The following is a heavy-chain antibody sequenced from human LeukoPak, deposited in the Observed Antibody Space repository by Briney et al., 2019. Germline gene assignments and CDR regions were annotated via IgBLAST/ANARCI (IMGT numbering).Heavy chain of an antibody. J-gene: IGHJ4*02. D-gene: IGHD4-17*01. V-gene: IGHV3-23*01. CDR3: AKGHTDYGTGFDL. Sequence: GGSLRLSCAASGFIFSTYGMSWVRQAPGKGLEWVSIVSGGGVNTYYIDSVKGRFTISRDNSKNTLYLQMNSLRVEDTAVYYCAKGHTDYGTGFDLWGQGTLVRVSS. CDR1: GFIFSTYG. CDR2: VSGGGVNT.